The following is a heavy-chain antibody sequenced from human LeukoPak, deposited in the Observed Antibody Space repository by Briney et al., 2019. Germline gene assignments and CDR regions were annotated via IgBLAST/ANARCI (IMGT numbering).Heavy chain of an antibody. Sequence: GASVKVSCKASGSTFTDYYMHWVRQAPGQGLEWMGWINPNSGSTNYAQKFQGRVTMTRDTSISTAYMELSRLRSDDTAVFYCARGGLSGSYYDYFHHWGQGTLVTVSS. CDR1: GSTFTDYY. V-gene: IGHV1-2*02. D-gene: IGHD1-26*01. CDR3: ARGGLSGSYYDYFHH. J-gene: IGHJ1*01. CDR2: INPNSGST.